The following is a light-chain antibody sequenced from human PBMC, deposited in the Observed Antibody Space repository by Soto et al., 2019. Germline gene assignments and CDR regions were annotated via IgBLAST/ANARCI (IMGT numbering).Light chain of an antibody. J-gene: IGLJ2*01. Sequence: QSALTQPASVSGSPGQSITISCTGTSSNVGSYKLVSWYQQHPGKAPKLMIFEVNKRPSGVSNRFSGSKSGNTASLTISGLQAEDEADYYCSSYTTNITPVVFGGGTKLTVL. CDR2: EVN. V-gene: IGLV2-14*02. CDR3: SSYTTNITPVV. CDR1: SSNVGSYKL.